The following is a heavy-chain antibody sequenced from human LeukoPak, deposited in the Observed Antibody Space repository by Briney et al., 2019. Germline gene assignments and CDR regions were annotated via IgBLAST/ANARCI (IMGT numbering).Heavy chain of an antibody. D-gene: IGHD1-26*01. V-gene: IGHV3-23*01. CDR3: ANRVLLSSPDH. CDR2: IRGSGGSNT. CDR1: GFTFSTYA. J-gene: IGHJ4*02. Sequence: PGGSLRLSCAASGFTFSTYAMSWVRQAPGKGLEWVSTIRGSGGSNTYYADSVQGRFTISGDNSKNTLYLQMNTLRAEDTAVYYCANRVLLSSPDHWGQGTLVTVSS.